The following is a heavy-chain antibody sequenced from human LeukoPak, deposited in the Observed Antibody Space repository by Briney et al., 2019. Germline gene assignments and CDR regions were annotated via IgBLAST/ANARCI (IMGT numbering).Heavy chain of an antibody. J-gene: IGHJ4*02. Sequence: GRSLRLSCAASGFTFSSYAMHWVRQAPGKGLEWVAVISYDGSNKYYADSVKGRFTISRDNSKNTLYLQMNSLRAEDTAVYYCARDPGYYYDSSGYWGGYYFDYWGRGTLVTVSS. CDR1: GFTFSSYA. D-gene: IGHD3-22*01. V-gene: IGHV3-30-3*01. CDR2: ISYDGSNK. CDR3: ARDPGYYYDSSGYWGGYYFDY.